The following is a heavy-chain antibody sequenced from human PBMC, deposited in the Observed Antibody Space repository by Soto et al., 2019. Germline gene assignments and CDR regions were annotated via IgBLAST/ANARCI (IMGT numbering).Heavy chain of an antibody. CDR3: ANIPTFVTTVTYFTTDDY. CDR1: GFTFSSYA. Sequence: GGSLRLSCAASGFTFSSYAMSWVRQAPGKGLEWVSAISGSGGSTYYADSVKGRFTISRDNSKNTLYLQMNSLRAEDTAVYYCANIPTFVTTVTYFTTDDYWGQGTLVTVSS. CDR2: ISGSGGST. J-gene: IGHJ4*02. V-gene: IGHV3-23*01. D-gene: IGHD4-4*01.